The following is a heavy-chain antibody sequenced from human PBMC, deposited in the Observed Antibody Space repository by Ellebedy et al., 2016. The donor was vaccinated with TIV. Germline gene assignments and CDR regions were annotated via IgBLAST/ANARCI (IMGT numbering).Heavy chain of an antibody. Sequence: GESLKISCAASGFTFSDYYMSWIRQAPGKGLEWVSYISSSGSTIYYADSVKGRFTISRDNSKNTLYLQMNSLRAEDTAVYYCARDTMVRGVMMGYWGQGTLVTVSS. CDR2: ISSSGSTI. CDR3: ARDTMVRGVMMGY. D-gene: IGHD3-10*01. J-gene: IGHJ4*02. CDR1: GFTFSDYY. V-gene: IGHV3-11*04.